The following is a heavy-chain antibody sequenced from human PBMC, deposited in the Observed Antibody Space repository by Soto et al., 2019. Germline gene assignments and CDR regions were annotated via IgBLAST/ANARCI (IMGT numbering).Heavy chain of an antibody. D-gene: IGHD6-13*01. CDR1: GFPFSSYA. Sequence: GGSRRLSCSVSGFPFSSYAMSWFRQAPENGLEWVSALSYSGVSPYYADSVKGRFTISRDNAKNSLYLQMNSLRAEDTAVYYCARDQLYSSSWYYAFDIWGQGTMVTVSS. CDR3: ARDQLYSSSWYYAFDI. V-gene: IGHV3-23*01. J-gene: IGHJ3*02. CDR2: LSYSGVSP.